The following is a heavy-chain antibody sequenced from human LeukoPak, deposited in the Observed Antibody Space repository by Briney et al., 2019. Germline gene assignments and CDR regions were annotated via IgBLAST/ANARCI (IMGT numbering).Heavy chain of an antibody. CDR3: AKDLGYYYGSGSYLDY. V-gene: IGHV3-23*01. D-gene: IGHD3-10*01. Sequence: GGSLRLSCAASGFIFNNYAMSWVRQAPGKGLEWVSAISGSGGSTYYADSVKGRFTISRDNSKNTLYLQMNSLRAEDTAVYYCAKDLGYYYGSGSYLDYWGQGTLVTVSS. CDR1: GFIFNNYA. J-gene: IGHJ4*02. CDR2: ISGSGGST.